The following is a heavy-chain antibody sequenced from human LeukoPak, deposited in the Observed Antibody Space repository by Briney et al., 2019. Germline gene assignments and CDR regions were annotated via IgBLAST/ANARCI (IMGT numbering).Heavy chain of an antibody. V-gene: IGHV1-3*01. CDR2: ISAGNGNT. J-gene: IGHJ4*03. CDR3: ARESGSGSNDY. CDR1: GYTFTSYA. D-gene: IGHD1-26*01. Sequence: ASVKVSCKASGYTFTSYAIHWVRQAPGQRLEWMGWISAGNGNTKYSQNFQGRVTFISNTSATTAFMELSSLRSEDAAVYYCARESGSGSNDYLGQGNLVTVSS.